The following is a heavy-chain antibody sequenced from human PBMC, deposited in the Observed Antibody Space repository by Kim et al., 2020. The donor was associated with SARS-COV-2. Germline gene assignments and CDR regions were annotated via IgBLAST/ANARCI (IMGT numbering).Heavy chain of an antibody. Sequence: SVKVSCKASGGTFSSYAISWVRQAPGQGLEWMGGIIPIFGTANYAQKFQGRVTITADESTSTAYMELSSLRSEDTAVYYCARLREREDTAMVPLDYWGQGTLVTVSS. J-gene: IGHJ4*02. CDR2: IIPIFGTA. D-gene: IGHD5-18*01. V-gene: IGHV1-69*13. CDR3: ARLREREDTAMVPLDY. CDR1: GGTFSSYA.